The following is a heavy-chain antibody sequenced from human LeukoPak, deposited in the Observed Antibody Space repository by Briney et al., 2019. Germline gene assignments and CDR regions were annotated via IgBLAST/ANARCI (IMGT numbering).Heavy chain of an antibody. D-gene: IGHD6-19*01. CDR3: ARDGTPPGIAVAGGYWYFDL. Sequence: SETLSLTCTVSGYSISSGHYWAWIRQSPEKGLEWIASMFHSGSTYYNPSLKSRVTTSADTSKNEFSLKLSSVTAADTAVYYCARDGTPPGIAVAGGYWYFDLWGRGTLVTVSS. CDR2: MFHSGST. CDR1: GYSISSGHY. J-gene: IGHJ2*01. V-gene: IGHV4-38-2*02.